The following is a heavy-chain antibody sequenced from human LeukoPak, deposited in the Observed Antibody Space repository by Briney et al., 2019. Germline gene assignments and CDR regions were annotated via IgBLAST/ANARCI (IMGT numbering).Heavy chain of an antibody. CDR3: ARRQDKYYYGSGPSFGFDP. CDR2: ISYDGSNK. V-gene: IGHV3-30-3*01. CDR1: GFTFSSYA. Sequence: GGSLRLSCAASGFTFSSYAMHWVRQAPGKGLEWVTIISYDGSNKYYADSVKGRFTISRDNSKNTLYLQMNSLRAEDTAVYYCARRQDKYYYGSGPSFGFDPWGQGTLVTVSS. D-gene: IGHD3-10*01. J-gene: IGHJ5*02.